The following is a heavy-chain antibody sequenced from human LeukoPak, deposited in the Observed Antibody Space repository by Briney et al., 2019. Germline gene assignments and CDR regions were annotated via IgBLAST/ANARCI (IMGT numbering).Heavy chain of an antibody. CDR1: GFTFSSYG. V-gene: IGHV3-30*03. D-gene: IGHD6-13*01. CDR2: ISYDGSNK. CDR3: ARSPLAAAGIYYYYGMDV. Sequence: GGSLRLSCAASGFTFSSYGMHWVRQAPGKGLEWVAVISYDGSNKYYADSVKGRFTISRDNSKNTLYLQMNSLRSEDTAVYYCARSPLAAAGIYYYYGMDVWGQGTTVTVSS. J-gene: IGHJ6*02.